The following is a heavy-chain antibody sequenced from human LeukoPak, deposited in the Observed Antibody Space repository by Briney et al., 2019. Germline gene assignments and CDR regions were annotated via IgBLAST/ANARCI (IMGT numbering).Heavy chain of an antibody. D-gene: IGHD2-2*01. J-gene: IGHJ4*02. Sequence: GGSLRLSCATSGSTFSSIWMSWVRQAPGKGLEWVSALTGSGGSTYYADSVKGRFTISRDNSKKTLFLQMNSLRAEDTAVYYCAKDLAPAAYWGQGTLVTVSS. V-gene: IGHV3-23*01. CDR3: AKDLAPAAY. CDR2: LTGSGGST. CDR1: GSTFSSIW.